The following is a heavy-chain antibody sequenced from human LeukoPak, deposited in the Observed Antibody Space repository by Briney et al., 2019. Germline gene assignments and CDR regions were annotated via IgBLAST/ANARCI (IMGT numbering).Heavy chain of an antibody. CDR2: ILSDGSID. CDR3: TREGMGTTFSAWFDP. D-gene: IGHD1-7*01. Sequence: PGGSLRLSCAASGFSFSIYGMHWVRQAPGKGLEWVAVILSDGSIDYYADSVRGRFTVSRDNSKNTMYLQVNSLRVEDTAVYYCTREGMGTTFSAWFDPWGQGTLVTVPS. V-gene: IGHV3-30*03. CDR1: GFSFSIYG. J-gene: IGHJ5*02.